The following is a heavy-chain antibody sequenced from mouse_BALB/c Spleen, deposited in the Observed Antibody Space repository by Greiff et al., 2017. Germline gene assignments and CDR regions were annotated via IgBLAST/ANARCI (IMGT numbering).Heavy chain of an antibody. D-gene: IGHD2-2*01. CDR3: ARIYGYDGYYAMDY. CDR2: ISSGSSTI. Sequence: DVMLVESGGGLVQPGGSRKLSCAASGFTFSSFGMHWVRQAPEKGLEWVAYISSGSSTIYYADTVKGRFTISRDNPKNTLFLQMTSLRSEDTAMYYCARIYGYDGYYAMDYWGQGTSVTVSS. V-gene: IGHV5-17*02. CDR1: GFTFSSFG. J-gene: IGHJ4*01.